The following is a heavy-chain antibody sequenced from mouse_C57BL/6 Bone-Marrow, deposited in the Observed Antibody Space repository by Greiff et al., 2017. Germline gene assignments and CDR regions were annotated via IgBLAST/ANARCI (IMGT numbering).Heavy chain of an antibody. CDR1: GFTFSDYG. V-gene: IGHV5-17*01. Sequence: EVKLMESGGGLVKPGGSLKLSCAASGFTFSDYGMHWVRQAPEKGLEWVAYISSGSSTIYYADTVKGRFTISRDNAKNTLFLQMTSLRSEDTAMYYCARLVWCAYWGQGTLVTVSA. J-gene: IGHJ3*01. CDR3: ARLVWCAY. CDR2: ISSGSSTI.